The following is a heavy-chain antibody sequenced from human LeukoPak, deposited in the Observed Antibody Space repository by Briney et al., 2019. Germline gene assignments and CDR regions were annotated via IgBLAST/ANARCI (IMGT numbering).Heavy chain of an antibody. CDR1: GFTFSNYA. CDR3: AKLVRKEASYFDF. CDR2: LSGSGTNT. Sequence: PGGSLRLSCAASGFTFSNYAMSWVRRAPGKGLEWVSVLSGSGTNTYYADSVKGRFTVSRDNSKNTLYLQMHSLRAEDTAVYYCAKLVRKEASYFDFWGQGTLVTVSS. D-gene: IGHD3-22*01. J-gene: IGHJ4*02. V-gene: IGHV3-23*01.